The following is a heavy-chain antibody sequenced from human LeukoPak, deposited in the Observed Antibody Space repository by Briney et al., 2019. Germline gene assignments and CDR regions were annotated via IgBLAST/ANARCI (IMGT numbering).Heavy chain of an antibody. CDR2: INPSGGST. Sequence: ASVKVSCKASGYTFSGYYMHWVRQAPGHGLEWVGIINPSGGSTIDAQKFQGRVTMTRDTSTSTVYMELSSLRSEDTAVYYCARTWGPSRNYYFDYWGQGTLVTVSS. V-gene: IGHV1-46*01. CDR1: GYTFSGYY. J-gene: IGHJ4*02. CDR3: ARTWGPSRNYYFDY. D-gene: IGHD3-16*01.